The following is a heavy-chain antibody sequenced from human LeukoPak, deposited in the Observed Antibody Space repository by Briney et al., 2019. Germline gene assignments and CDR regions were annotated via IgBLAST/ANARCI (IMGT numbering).Heavy chain of an antibody. CDR2: ISGSGGSA. J-gene: IGHJ4*02. D-gene: IGHD3-10*01. V-gene: IGHV3-23*01. Sequence: GGSLRLSCAASGFTFSSYAMSWVRQAPGKGLEWVSAISGSGGSAYYADSVKGRFTISRDNSKNTLYLQMNSLRAEDTAVYYCAKKRGIGTDYYGSGSYYNYFDYWGQGTLVTVSS. CDR1: GFTFSSYA. CDR3: AKKRGIGTDYYGSGSYYNYFDY.